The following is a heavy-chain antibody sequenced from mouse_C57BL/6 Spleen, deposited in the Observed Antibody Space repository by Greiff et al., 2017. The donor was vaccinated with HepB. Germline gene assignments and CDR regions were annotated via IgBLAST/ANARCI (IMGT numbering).Heavy chain of an antibody. CDR2: IWSGGST. V-gene: IGHV2-2*01. J-gene: IGHJ4*01. CDR3: ASIYDGYHY. CDR1: GFSLTSYG. D-gene: IGHD2-3*01. Sequence: VQLQQSGPGLVQPSQSLSITCTVSGFSLTSYGVHWVRQSPGKGLEWLGVIWSGGSTDYNAAFISRLSISKDNSKSQVFFKMNSLQADDTAIYYCASIYDGYHYWGQGTSVTVSS.